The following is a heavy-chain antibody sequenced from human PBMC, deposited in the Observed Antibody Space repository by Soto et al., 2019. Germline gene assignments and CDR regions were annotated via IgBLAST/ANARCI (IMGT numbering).Heavy chain of an antibody. CDR3: ARGDYSNYYYGMDV. D-gene: IGHD4-4*01. J-gene: IGHJ6*02. Sequence: GGSLRLSCAASGFTFSSYGMHWVRQAPGKGLEWVAVIWYDGSNKYYADSVKGRFTISRDNSKNTLYLQMNSLRAEDTAVYYCARGDYSNYYYGMDVWGQGTTVTVSS. CDR2: IWYDGSNK. V-gene: IGHV3-33*01. CDR1: GFTFSSYG.